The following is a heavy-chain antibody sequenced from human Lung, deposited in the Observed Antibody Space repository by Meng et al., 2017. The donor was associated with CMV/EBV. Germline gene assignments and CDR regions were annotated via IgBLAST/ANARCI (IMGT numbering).Heavy chain of an antibody. J-gene: IGHJ4*02. CDR2: FVNYVDT. V-gene: IGHV1-18*01. CDR3: ASGTPGRSYCDY. Sequence: QVPPRHAGPEVKKPGASVRFSCKACGYTFGSYGICWVRQAPGQGLEWMGWFVNYVDTYPAPKFQGRVTMTTDTHTNTAFMELRSLTSDDTAVYYCASGTPGRSYCDYWGQGTLVTVSS. CDR1: GYTFGSYG. D-gene: IGHD2-15*01.